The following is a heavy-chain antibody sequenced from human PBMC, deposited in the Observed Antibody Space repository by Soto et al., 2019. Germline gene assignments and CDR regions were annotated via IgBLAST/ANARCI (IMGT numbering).Heavy chain of an antibody. CDR2: IRSSSGIV. CDR1: GFTFRSYA. D-gene: IGHD3-22*01. Sequence: GGSLRLSCAASGFTFRSYAMNWVRQAPGKGLEWVSYIRSSSGIVYYADSVKGRFTISRDNAKNSLFLQMNSLRDEDTAVYYCARDHDSSGYYSSEDYYYGMDVWGQGTTVTVSS. V-gene: IGHV3-48*02. J-gene: IGHJ6*02. CDR3: ARDHDSSGYYSSEDYYYGMDV.